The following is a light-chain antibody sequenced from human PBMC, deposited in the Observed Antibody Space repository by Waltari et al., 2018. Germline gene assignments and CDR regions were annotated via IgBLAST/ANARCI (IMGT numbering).Light chain of an antibody. CDR2: LGS. J-gene: IGKJ5*01. CDR3: MQALQMPDT. CDR1: QSLLHSQGFDY. V-gene: IGKV2-28*01. Sequence: DIVLTQYPLSLAFTAGETASISCSSSQSLLHSQGFDYLDCYRQKPGQSPQLLIYLGSRRASGVPDRFSGRGSGTDFTLEISRVEAEDVGVYYCMQALQMPDTFGQGTRLEIK.